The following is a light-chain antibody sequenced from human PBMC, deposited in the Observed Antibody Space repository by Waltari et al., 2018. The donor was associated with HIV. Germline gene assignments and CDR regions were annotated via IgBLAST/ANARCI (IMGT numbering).Light chain of an antibody. CDR1: QTISNW. Sequence: DVQMTQSPSTVSASIGDRVTITCRASQTISNWLAWYQQKPGKAPDLLIYQASNLESGVPSRFRGRGSGTEFTLIIANLQSEDSATYYCQQYRSYSPWTFGQGTKVE. J-gene: IGKJ1*01. CDR2: QAS. CDR3: QQYRSYSPWT. V-gene: IGKV1-5*03.